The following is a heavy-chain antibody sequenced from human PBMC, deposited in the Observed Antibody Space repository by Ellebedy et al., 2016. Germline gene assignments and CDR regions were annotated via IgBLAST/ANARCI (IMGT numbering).Heavy chain of an antibody. Sequence: GESLKISXAASGFTFRSYDMHWVRQAPGKGLEWVAVIWYDGSNKYYADSVKGRFTISRDNSKNTLYLQMNSLRAEDTAVYYCARDSSGYYFLPDYWGQGTLVTVSS. V-gene: IGHV3-33*01. CDR3: ARDSSGYYFLPDY. D-gene: IGHD3-22*01. CDR1: GFTFRSYD. J-gene: IGHJ4*02. CDR2: IWYDGSNK.